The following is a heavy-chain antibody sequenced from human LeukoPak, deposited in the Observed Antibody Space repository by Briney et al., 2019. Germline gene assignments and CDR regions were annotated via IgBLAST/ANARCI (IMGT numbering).Heavy chain of an antibody. J-gene: IGHJ4*02. D-gene: IGHD2-15*01. CDR1: GGSISSYY. V-gene: IGHV4-59*08. Sequence: PSETLSLTCTVSGGSISSYYWSWIRQPPGKGLEWIGYIYYSGSTNYNPSLKSRVTISVDTSKNQFSLKLSSVTAADTAVYYCARSAAYCSGGSCYYGYFDYWGQGTLVTVSS. CDR3: ARSAAYCSGGSCYYGYFDY. CDR2: IYYSGST.